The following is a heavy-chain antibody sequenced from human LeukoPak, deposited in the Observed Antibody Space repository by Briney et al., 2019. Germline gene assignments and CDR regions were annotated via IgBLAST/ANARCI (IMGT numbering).Heavy chain of an antibody. J-gene: IGHJ6*03. CDR1: GASIDSYY. Sequence: KSSETLSLTCTISGASIDSYYWSWIRQPPGKGLEWIGYIYYSGTTNYNPSLKRRVTISVDTSKNQFSLKLSSVTAADTAVYYCARGRTGYQLLPTKKDYSYYYMDVWDKGTTVTVSS. CDR2: IYYSGTT. CDR3: ARGRTGYQLLPTKKDYSYYYMDV. V-gene: IGHV4-59*12. D-gene: IGHD2-2*01.